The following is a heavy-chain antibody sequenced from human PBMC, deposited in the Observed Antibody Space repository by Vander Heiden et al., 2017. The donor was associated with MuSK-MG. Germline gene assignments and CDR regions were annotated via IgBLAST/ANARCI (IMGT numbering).Heavy chain of an antibody. CDR1: GYTFTSSA. D-gene: IGHD1-26*01. CDR2: INTGSANT. Sequence: QVQLVQSGAEVTKPGASVKVSCKTSGYTFTSSAIHWVRQAPGQRLEWMGWINTGSANTKSSPEFQGRVTITRDTSAITAYMELSSLRSEDTAVYYCARAGGKWNFDNWGQGTLVTVSS. V-gene: IGHV1-3*04. CDR3: ARAGGKWNFDN. J-gene: IGHJ4*02.